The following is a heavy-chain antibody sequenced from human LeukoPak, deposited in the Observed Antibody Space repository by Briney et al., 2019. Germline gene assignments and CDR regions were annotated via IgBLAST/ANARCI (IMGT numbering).Heavy chain of an antibody. D-gene: IGHD2-21*02. V-gene: IGHV1-2*02. CDR3: AISPSVVVTARTLSDALPYLWGFDI. CDR1: GYTFTGYY. CDR2: INPNSGGT. Sequence: GASVKVSCKASGYTFTGYYMHWVRQAPGQGLEWMGWINPNSGGTNYAQKFQGRVTMTRDTSISTAYMELSRLRSDDTAVYYCAISPSVVVTARTLSDALPYLWGFDIWGQGTMVTVSS. J-gene: IGHJ3*02.